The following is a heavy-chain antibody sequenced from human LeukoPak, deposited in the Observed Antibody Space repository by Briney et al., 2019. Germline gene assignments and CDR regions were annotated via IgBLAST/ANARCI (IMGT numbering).Heavy chain of an antibody. J-gene: IGHJ4*02. D-gene: IGHD3-22*01. CDR3: AGLVGRYSSGLYYYYFDY. V-gene: IGHV4-4*02. Sequence: SGTLSLTCTVSGDSLNSLDLWSWVRQPPGKGLEWIGEMYLSGTTHSNPSVKSRVTISIDKSKNQFFLNLSSVTAADTAVYYCAGLVGRYSSGLYYYYFDYWGQGTLVTVSS. CDR2: MYLSGTT. CDR1: GDSLNSLDL.